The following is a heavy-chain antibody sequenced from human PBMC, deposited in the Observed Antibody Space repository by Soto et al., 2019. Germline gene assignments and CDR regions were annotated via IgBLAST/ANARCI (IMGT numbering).Heavy chain of an antibody. CDR1: GFTFSRNG. CDR2: ISHDRRNI. CDR3: AKDRDRSWSLDE. J-gene: IGHJ4*01. Sequence: QIQLVESGGGVVQPGRSLRLSCTASGFTFSRNGMHWVRQAPGKGLEWVAVISHDRRNIYYADSVKGRFTISRDNSKNTQYLQMDSLTAEDTAVYFCAKDRDRSWSLDEWGHGTLVTVSS. V-gene: IGHV3-30*18. D-gene: IGHD6-13*01.